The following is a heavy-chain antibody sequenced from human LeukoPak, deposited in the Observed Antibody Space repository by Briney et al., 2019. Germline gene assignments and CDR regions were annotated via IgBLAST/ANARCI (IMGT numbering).Heavy chain of an antibody. V-gene: IGHV3-23*01. CDR3: AKGAYYDL. CDR2: VSSSGENT. D-gene: IGHD3-22*01. J-gene: IGHJ4*02. CDR1: GFTFSSSG. Sequence: PGGSLRLSCAASGFTFSSSGMTWVRQAPGKGLEWVSTVSSSGENTYYADSVKGRFTISRDNSKNTLCLQMNSLRAEDTAVYYCAKGAYYDLWGQGTLVTVSS.